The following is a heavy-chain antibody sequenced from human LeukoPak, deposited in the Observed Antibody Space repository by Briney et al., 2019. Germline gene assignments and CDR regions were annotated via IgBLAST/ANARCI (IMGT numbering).Heavy chain of an antibody. V-gene: IGHV4-59*01. J-gene: IGHJ3*02. CDR1: GGSISSYY. CDR3: ARGVYGSGRRRSDAFDI. D-gene: IGHD3-10*01. CDR2: IYYSGST. Sequence: SETLSLXCTVSGGSISSYYWSWIRQPPGKGLEWIGYIYYSGSTNYNPSLKSRVTISVDTSKNQFSLKLSSVTAADTAVYYCARGVYGSGRRRSDAFDIWGQGTMVTVSS.